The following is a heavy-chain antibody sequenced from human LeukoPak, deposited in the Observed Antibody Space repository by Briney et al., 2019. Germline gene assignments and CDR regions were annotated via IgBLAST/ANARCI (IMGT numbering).Heavy chain of an antibody. J-gene: IGHJ4*02. V-gene: IGHV1-2*02. CDR3: ARLPSKLELRRFDY. CDR1: GYTFNNYF. Sequence: GASVKVSCKASGYTFNNYFISWVRQAPGQGLEWMGWINPNSGGTNYAQKFQGRVTMTRDTSISTAYMELSRLRSDDTAVYYCARLPSKLELRRFDYWGQGTLVTVSS. CDR2: INPNSGGT. D-gene: IGHD1-7*01.